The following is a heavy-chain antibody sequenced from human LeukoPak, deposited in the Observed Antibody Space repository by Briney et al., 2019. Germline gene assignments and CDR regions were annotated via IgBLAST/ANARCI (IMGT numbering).Heavy chain of an antibody. Sequence: GGSLRLSCAASGFTFSSYAMSWVRQAPGKGLEWVSAISGSGGSTYYADSVKGRFTISRDNSKNTLYLQMNSLRAEDTAVYYCATGGWYYYGMDVWGQGTTVTVSS. D-gene: IGHD6-19*01. CDR2: ISGSGGST. CDR3: ATGGWYYYGMDV. V-gene: IGHV3-23*01. J-gene: IGHJ6*02. CDR1: GFTFSSYA.